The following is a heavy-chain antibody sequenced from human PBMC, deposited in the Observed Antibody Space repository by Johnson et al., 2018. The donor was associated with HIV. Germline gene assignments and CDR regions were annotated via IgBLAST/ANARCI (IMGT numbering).Heavy chain of an antibody. CDR3: AREGAWEVRPGAFDI. J-gene: IGHJ3*02. Sequence: QVQLVESGGGLVQPGGSLRLSCAASGFTFSSYEMNWVRQAPGKGLEWVAVISYDGSNKYYADSVKGRFSISRDNSENTVYLQMNSLRAGDTAVYYCAREGAWEVRPGAFDIWGQGTTVTVSS. D-gene: IGHD1-26*01. CDR2: ISYDGSNK. V-gene: IGHV3-30*03. CDR1: GFTFSSYE.